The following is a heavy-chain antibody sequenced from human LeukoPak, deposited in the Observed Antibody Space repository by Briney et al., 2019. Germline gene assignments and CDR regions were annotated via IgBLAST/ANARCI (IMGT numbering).Heavy chain of an antibody. D-gene: IGHD5-18*01. J-gene: IGHJ4*02. CDR1: GFTFSSYS. V-gene: IGHV3-21*01. CDR2: ISSSSSYI. Sequence: GGSLRLSCAASGFTFSSYSMNWVRQAPGKGLERVSSISSSSSYIYYADSVKGRFTISRDNAKNSLYLQMNSLRAEDTAVYYCARGSSSWIQLWLGYFDYWGQGTLVTVSS. CDR3: ARGSSSWIQLWLGYFDY.